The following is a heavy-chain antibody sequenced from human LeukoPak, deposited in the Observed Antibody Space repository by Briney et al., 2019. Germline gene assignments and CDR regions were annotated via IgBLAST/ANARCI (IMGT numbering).Heavy chain of an antibody. D-gene: IGHD5-18*01. CDR3: ARVSARVNYGYRDY. Sequence: PGGSLRLSCAASGFTFSSYWMSWVRQAPGRGLEWVANIKQDGSEKYYVDSVKGRFTISRDNAKNSLYLQMNSLRAEDTAVYYCARVSARVNYGYRDYWGQGTLVTVSS. CDR2: IKQDGSEK. J-gene: IGHJ4*02. CDR1: GFTFSSYW. V-gene: IGHV3-7*03.